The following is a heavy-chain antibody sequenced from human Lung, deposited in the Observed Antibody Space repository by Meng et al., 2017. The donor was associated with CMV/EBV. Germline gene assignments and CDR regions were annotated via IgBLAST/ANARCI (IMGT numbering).Heavy chain of an antibody. CDR3: ASYYGFWSGYYHFDY. D-gene: IGHD3-3*01. CDR1: GYTFTGYY. CDR2: INPNSGGT. Sequence: ASVKVSXKASGYTFTGYYMHWVRQAPGQGLEWTGWINPNSGGTNYAQKFQGRVTMTRDTSISTAYMELSRLRSDDTAVYYCASYYGFWSGYYHFDYWGQGXLVTVSS. V-gene: IGHV1-2*02. J-gene: IGHJ4*02.